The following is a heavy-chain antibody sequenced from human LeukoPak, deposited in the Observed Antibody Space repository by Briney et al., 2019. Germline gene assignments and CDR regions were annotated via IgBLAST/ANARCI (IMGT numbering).Heavy chain of an antibody. CDR2: INPHSGDT. CDR1: GYSFTGYY. Sequence: ASVKVSCKASGYSFTGYYMHWVRQAPGQGLEWMGWINPHSGDTGYAQKFQGRVTMTRAMSITTTYMELTRLRSDDTAFYYCARWDGYSSSPDYWGQGSLVTVSS. V-gene: IGHV1-2*02. D-gene: IGHD6-13*01. J-gene: IGHJ4*02. CDR3: ARWDGYSSSPDY.